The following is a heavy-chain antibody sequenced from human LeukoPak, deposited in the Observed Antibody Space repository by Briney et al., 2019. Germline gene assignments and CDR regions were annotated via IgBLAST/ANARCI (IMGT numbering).Heavy chain of an antibody. D-gene: IGHD4-23*01. V-gene: IGHV3-69-1*02. CDR3: ARDRLVGYGGNSHFSI. CDR2: IRKTSLTI. CDR1: GFNLSDYY. J-gene: IGHJ4*02. Sequence: GGSLRLSCAASGFNLSDYYMNWVRQVPGKGLEWMSYIRKTSLTIHYADSVKGRFTVSRDNGKNLLFLQINSLRAEDTAFYFCARDRLVGYGGNSHFSIWGRGTVVSVPS.